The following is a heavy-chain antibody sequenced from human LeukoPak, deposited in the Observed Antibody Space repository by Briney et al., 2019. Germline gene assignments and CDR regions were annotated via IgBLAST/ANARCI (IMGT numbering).Heavy chain of an antibody. J-gene: IGHJ4*02. CDR2: ISAYNGNT. V-gene: IGHV1-18*01. Sequence: ASVKVSCKASGYTFTSYGISWVRQAPGQGLELMGWISAYNGNTNYAQKLQGRVTMTTDTSTSTAYMELRSLRSDDTAVYYCARGPLEYCSSTSCYTRYFDYWGQGTLVTVSS. CDR3: ARGPLEYCSSTSCYTRYFDY. D-gene: IGHD2-2*02. CDR1: GYTFTSYG.